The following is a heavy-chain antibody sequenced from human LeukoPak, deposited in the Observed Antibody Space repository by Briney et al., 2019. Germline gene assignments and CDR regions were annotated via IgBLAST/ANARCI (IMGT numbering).Heavy chain of an antibody. CDR2: IYPRDGST. V-gene: IGHV1-46*01. J-gene: IGHJ4*02. CDR3: ARDQEGFGY. Sequence: HRASVKVSCKASGYTFTSNYTHWVRQAPGQGLEWMGMIYPRDGSTSYAQKFQGRVTVTRDTSTSTVHMELSGLRSEDTAVYYCARDQEGFGYWGQGTLVTVSS. CDR1: GYTFTSNY.